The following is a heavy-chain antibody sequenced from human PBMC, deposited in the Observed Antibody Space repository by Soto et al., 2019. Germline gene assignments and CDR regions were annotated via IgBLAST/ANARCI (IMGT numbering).Heavy chain of an antibody. CDR1: GGTFSSYA. D-gene: IGHD3-3*01. CDR3: ARGSIFGVVMAYWYFDL. J-gene: IGHJ2*01. V-gene: IGHV1-69*01. Sequence: QVQLVQSGAEVKKPGSSVKVSCKASGGTFSSYAISWVRQAPGQGLEWMGGIIPIFGTANYAQKFQGRVTITADASTSTAYMELSSLRSEDTAVYYCARGSIFGVVMAYWYFDLWGRGTLVTVSS. CDR2: IIPIFGTA.